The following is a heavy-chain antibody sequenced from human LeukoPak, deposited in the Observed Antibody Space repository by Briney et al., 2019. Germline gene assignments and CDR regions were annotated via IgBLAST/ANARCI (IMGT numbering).Heavy chain of an antibody. Sequence: GESLKTSCKGPGYSFHTYWIGWVRQIPGKGLEWMGIIYPGDSDTRYSPSFEGQVTISADKSISTAYLQRNSLKASDSAMYYGARPVSTEYISRPTPFGLWGRGTLDTVSS. CDR2: IYPGDSDT. D-gene: IGHD6-13*01. J-gene: IGHJ2*01. V-gene: IGHV5-51*01. CDR3: ARPVSTEYISRPTPFGL. CDR1: GYSFHTYW.